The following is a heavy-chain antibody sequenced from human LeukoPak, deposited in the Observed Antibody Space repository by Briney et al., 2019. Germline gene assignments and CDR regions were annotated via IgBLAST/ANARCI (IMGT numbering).Heavy chain of an antibody. J-gene: IGHJ3*02. Sequence: PGGSLRLSCAVSGFTFSSYWMHWVRQAPGKGLEWVSVISGSGDKTHYADSVKGRFTISRDNSKKTSSLQLNSLGAADTAVYYCAKKAFCDSATCFGALDIWGQGTVVTVSS. V-gene: IGHV3-23*01. CDR1: GFTFSSYW. CDR2: ISGSGDKT. D-gene: IGHD2-21*01. CDR3: AKKAFCDSATCFGALDI.